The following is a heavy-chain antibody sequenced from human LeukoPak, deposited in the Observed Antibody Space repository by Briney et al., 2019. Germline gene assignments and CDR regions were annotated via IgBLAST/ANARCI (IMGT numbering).Heavy chain of an antibody. CDR2: IIPIFGTA. D-gene: IGHD6-13*01. CDR3: ARDNPRGRYSSSWYYYGMDV. Sequence: GASVKVSCKASGGTFSSYAISWVRQAPGQGLEWMGGIIPIFGTANYAQKFQGRVTITADESTSTAYMELSSLRSDDTAVYYCARDNPRGRYSSSWYYYGMDVWGQGTTVTVSS. J-gene: IGHJ6*02. V-gene: IGHV1-69*13. CDR1: GGTFSSYA.